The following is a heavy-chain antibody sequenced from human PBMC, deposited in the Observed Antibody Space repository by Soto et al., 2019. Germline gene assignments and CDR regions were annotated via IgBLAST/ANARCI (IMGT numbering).Heavy chain of an antibody. Sequence: GESLKISCKGSGYNFAGYWIAWVRQMPGKGLELMGIIYPSDSDTRYRPSFQGQVTISADKSISSAYLQWGSLRASDTAMYYCARGGVSTRTFDYWGQGTPVTVSS. J-gene: IGHJ4*02. CDR1: GYNFAGYW. CDR2: IYPSDSDT. D-gene: IGHD3-3*01. V-gene: IGHV5-51*01. CDR3: ARGGVSTRTFDY.